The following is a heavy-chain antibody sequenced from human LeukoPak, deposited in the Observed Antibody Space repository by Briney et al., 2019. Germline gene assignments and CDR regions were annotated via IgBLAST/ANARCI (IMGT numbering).Heavy chain of an antibody. V-gene: IGHV4-34*01. CDR2: INHSGST. D-gene: IGHD6-19*01. J-gene: IGHJ6*02. Sequence: SETLSLTCAVYGGSFSGYYWSWIHQPPGKGLEWIGEINHSGSTNYNPSLKSRVTISVDTSKNQFSLKLSSVTAADTAVYYCASKPIAVAGPFYYYYGMDVWGQGTTVTVSS. CDR1: GGSFSGYY. CDR3: ASKPIAVAGPFYYYYGMDV.